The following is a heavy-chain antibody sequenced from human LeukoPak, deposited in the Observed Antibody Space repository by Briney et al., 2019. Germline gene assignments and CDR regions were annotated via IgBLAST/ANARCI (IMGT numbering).Heavy chain of an antibody. D-gene: IGHD5/OR15-5a*01. CDR2: ISYDGSNK. Sequence: GGSLRLSCAASGFTFSSYAMHWVRQAPGKGLEWVAVISYDGSNKYYADSVKGRFTISRDNSKNTLYLQMNSLRAEDTAVYYCARGPIVSLLFDYWGQGTLVTVSS. CDR1: GFTFSSYA. V-gene: IGHV3-30*04. CDR3: ARGPIVSLLFDY. J-gene: IGHJ4*02.